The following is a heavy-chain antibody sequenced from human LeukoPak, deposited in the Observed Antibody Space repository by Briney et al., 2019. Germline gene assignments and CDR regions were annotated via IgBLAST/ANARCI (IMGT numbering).Heavy chain of an antibody. Sequence: GGALRLSCAASGFTFSSYSMNLVRQAPGEGVEWVSSISSSSSYIYYADSVKGRFTISRDNAKNSLYLQMNSLRAEDTAVYYCARVDTATFDYWGQGTLVTVSS. CDR1: GFTFSSYS. J-gene: IGHJ4*02. CDR3: ARVDTATFDY. CDR2: ISSSSSYI. D-gene: IGHD5-18*01. V-gene: IGHV3-21*01.